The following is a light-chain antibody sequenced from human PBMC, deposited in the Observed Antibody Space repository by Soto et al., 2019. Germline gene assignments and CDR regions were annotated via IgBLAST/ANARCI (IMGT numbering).Light chain of an antibody. CDR3: QQRSNWPPVT. V-gene: IGKV1-5*01. CDR1: QSIGVW. CDR2: DAS. J-gene: IGKJ1*01. Sequence: DIQMTQSPSTLSSFVGDRVTITCRASQSIGVWLAWYQQKPGKAPKLLIYDASNLQTGVPSRFSGSGSGTDFTLTISSLEPEDFAVYYCQQRSNWPPVTFGQGTKVDI.